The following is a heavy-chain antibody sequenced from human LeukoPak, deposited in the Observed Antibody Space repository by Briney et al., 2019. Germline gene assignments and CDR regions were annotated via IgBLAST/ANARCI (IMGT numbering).Heavy chain of an antibody. CDR2: AYFNGIT. D-gene: IGHD3-10*01. Sequence: SETLSLTCTVSGASISSYHWTWIRQSPGQGLEWIGYAYFNGITNYNPSLKSRVTISVDTSKNQFSLRLSSVTAADTAVYYCARDEGSPGALDHWGQGTLVTVSS. V-gene: IGHV4-59*01. CDR1: GASISSYH. CDR3: ARDEGSPGALDH. J-gene: IGHJ4*02.